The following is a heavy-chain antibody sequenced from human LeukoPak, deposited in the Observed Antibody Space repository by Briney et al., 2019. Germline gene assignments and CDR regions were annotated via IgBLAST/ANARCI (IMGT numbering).Heavy chain of an antibody. Sequence: ASVKVSCKASGYTFTSYYMHRVRQAPGQGLEWMGIINPSGGSTSYAQKFQGRVTMTRDTSTSTVYMELSSLRSEDTAVYYCAREGPLSYDFWSGYYTGISSYGMDVWGQGTTVTVSS. J-gene: IGHJ6*02. CDR2: INPSGGST. D-gene: IGHD3-3*01. CDR3: AREGPLSYDFWSGYYTGISSYGMDV. CDR1: GYTFTSYY. V-gene: IGHV1-46*01.